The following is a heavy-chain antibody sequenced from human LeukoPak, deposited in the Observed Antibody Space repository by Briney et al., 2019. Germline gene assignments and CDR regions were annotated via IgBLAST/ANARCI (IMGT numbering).Heavy chain of an antibody. V-gene: IGHV5-51*01. CDR3: ARPYSSGPDAFDI. CDR1: GYSFTTYW. D-gene: IGHD6-19*01. J-gene: IGHJ3*02. Sequence: GESLKISCKGSGYSFTTYWIGWVRQMPGKGLEWMGIIYPGDSDTKYSPSFQGQVTISADKSISTAYLQWSSLKASDTAMYYCARPYSSGPDAFDIWGQGTMVTVSS. CDR2: IYPGDSDT.